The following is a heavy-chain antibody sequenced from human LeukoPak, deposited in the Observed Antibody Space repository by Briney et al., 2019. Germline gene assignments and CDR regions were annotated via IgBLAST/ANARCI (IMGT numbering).Heavy chain of an antibody. D-gene: IGHD5-18*01. CDR3: ARGLDIAMVRLSYYYYMDV. Sequence: ASVKVSCKASGYTFTSYDINWVRQATGQGLEWMGWMNPNSGNTGYAQKFQGRVTMTRNTSISTAYMELSSLRSEDTAVYYCARGLDIAMVRLSYYYYMDVWGKGTTVTVSS. CDR1: GYTFTSYD. V-gene: IGHV1-8*01. CDR2: MNPNSGNT. J-gene: IGHJ6*03.